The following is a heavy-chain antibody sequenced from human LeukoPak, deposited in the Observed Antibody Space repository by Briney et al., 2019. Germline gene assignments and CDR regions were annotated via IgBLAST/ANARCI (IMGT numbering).Heavy chain of an antibody. CDR3: ARDRGTWNDDGFDY. J-gene: IGHJ4*02. CDR2: IYYSGST. V-gene: IGHV4-39*07. CDR1: GGSISSSSYY. Sequence: SETLSLTCTVSGGSISSSSYYWGWIRQPPGKGLEWIGSIYYSGSTYYNPSLKSRVTISVDTSKNQFSLKLSSVTAADTAVYYCARDRGTWNDDGFDYWGQGTLVTVSS. D-gene: IGHD1-1*01.